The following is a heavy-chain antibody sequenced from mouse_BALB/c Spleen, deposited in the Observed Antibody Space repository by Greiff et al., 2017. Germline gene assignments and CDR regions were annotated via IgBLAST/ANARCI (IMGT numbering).Heavy chain of an antibody. CDR1: GYAFSSSW. CDR2: IYPGDGDT. D-gene: IGHD2-10*01. V-gene: IGHV1-82*01. Sequence: QVQLKESGPELVKPGASVKISCKASGYAFSSSWMNWVKQRPGQGLEWIGRIYPGDGDTNYNGKFKGKATLTADKSSSTAYMQLSSLTSVDSAVFVCAREGAYYGNLYAMDYWGQGTSVTVSS. J-gene: IGHJ4*01. CDR3: AREGAYYGNLYAMDY.